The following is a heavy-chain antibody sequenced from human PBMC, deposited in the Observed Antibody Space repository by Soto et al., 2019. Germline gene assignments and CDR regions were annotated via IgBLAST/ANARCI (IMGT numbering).Heavy chain of an antibody. CDR3: ARVGGSAARTSHY. CDR2: IYYSGST. D-gene: IGHD6-6*01. V-gene: IGHV4-59*01. J-gene: IGHJ4*02. Sequence: SETLSLTCSVSCGSISDFYWSWIRQPQGKGLEWIGYIYYSGSTNYNPSLKSRVTISVHTYKNQFSLNPRSMSPEDTAVYYCARVGGSAARTSHYGRPGTLVTLSS. CDR1: CGSISDFY.